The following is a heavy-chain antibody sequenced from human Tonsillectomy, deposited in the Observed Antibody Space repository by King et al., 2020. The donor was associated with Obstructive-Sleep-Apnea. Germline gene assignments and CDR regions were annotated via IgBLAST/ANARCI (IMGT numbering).Heavy chain of an antibody. V-gene: IGHV3-30*02. J-gene: IGHJ6*02. CDR3: AKEQWLPSFYYYGMDV. Sequence: VQLVESGGGVVQPGRSLRLSCVASGFTFTSHGMHWVRQAPGRGLEWVAFIRYDGTNKYYVDSVKGRFTISRDKSKNTVYLQMNSLIPEDTAVYYCAKEQWLPSFYYYGMDVWGQGTTVTVSS. CDR2: IRYDGTNK. CDR1: GFTFTSHG. D-gene: IGHD6-19*01.